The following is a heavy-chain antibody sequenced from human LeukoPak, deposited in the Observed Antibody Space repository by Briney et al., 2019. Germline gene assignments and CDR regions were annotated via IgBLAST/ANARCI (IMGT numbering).Heavy chain of an antibody. CDR1: GFTFRSHW. CDR2: INQDGSEK. D-gene: IGHD6-13*01. J-gene: IGHJ3*02. V-gene: IGHV3-7*01. CDR3: ARDSEHSSSFAFDI. Sequence: GKSLKISCAASGFTFRSHWMSWVRQAPGKGLEWVANINQDGSEKHYVDYVKGRFTISRDNAKNSLYLQMNSLRAEDTAMYYCARDSEHSSSFAFDIWGQGTMVTVSS.